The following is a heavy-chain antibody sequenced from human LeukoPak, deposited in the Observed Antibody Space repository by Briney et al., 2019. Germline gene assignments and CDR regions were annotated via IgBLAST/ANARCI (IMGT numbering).Heavy chain of an antibody. D-gene: IGHD3-22*01. CDR3: ARVLGHGYYDSSGYFVDY. V-gene: IGHV4-38-2*02. CDR1: GYSISSGYY. CDR2: IYHSGST. J-gene: IGHJ4*02. Sequence: SETLSLTCTVSGYSISSGYYWGWIRQPPGKGLEWIGSIYHSGSTYYNPSLKSRVTISVDTSKNQFSLKLSSVTAADTAVYYCARVLGHGYYDSSGYFVDYWGQGTLVTVSS.